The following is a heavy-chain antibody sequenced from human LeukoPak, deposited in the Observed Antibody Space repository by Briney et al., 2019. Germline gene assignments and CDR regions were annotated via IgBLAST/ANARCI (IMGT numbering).Heavy chain of an antibody. D-gene: IGHD2-8*02. Sequence: GGFLRLSCAASGFTFSNYWMTWVRQAPGRGLEWVAVIKQDGSDKYYVDSVKGRFTISRDNAKNSLYLQMNSLRAEDTAVYYCARGVPTGVDYFDYWGQGTLVTVSS. J-gene: IGHJ4*02. CDR2: IKQDGSDK. CDR3: ARGVPTGVDYFDY. CDR1: GFTFSNYW. V-gene: IGHV3-7*01.